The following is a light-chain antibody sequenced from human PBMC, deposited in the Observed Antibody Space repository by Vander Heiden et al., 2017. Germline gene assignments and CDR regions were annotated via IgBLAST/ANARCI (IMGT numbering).Light chain of an antibody. CDR2: AAS. Sequence: DVQMTQSRSSLSASVGERVTITCRASQDITNYLAWFQQQRGKAPKSLIYAASILQSGVPSNFSGSGSGTDFTLTLNSLQPEDFATYYCQPYYLFPCTCGQGTKVEIK. CDR1: QDITNY. V-gene: IGKV1-16*02. J-gene: IGKJ1*01. CDR3: QPYYLFPCT.